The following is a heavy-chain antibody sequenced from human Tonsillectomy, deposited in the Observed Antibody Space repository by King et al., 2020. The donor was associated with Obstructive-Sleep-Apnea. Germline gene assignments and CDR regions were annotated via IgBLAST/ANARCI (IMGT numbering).Heavy chain of an antibody. D-gene: IGHD3-9*01. J-gene: IGHJ2*01. V-gene: IGHV3-30*02. Sequence: GQLVQSGGGVVQPGGSLRLSCAASGFTFSSYGMHWVRQAPGKGLEWVAFIRYDGSNKYYADSVKGRFTISRDNSKNTLYLQMNSLRAEDTAMYYCAKDGPPPDAILNGYQRVRYFDLWGRGTLVTVSS. CDR2: IRYDGSNK. CDR1: GFTFSSYG. CDR3: AKDGPPPDAILNGYQRVRYFDL.